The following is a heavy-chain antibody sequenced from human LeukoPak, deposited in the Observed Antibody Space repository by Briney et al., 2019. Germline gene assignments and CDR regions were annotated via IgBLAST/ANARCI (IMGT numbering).Heavy chain of an antibody. CDR1: GGSINSYY. CDR3: ARGGKATVVTM. CDR2: IYSSGST. Sequence: PSETLSLTCTVSGGSINSYYGSWIRQPAGKGLEWIGRIYSSGSTNYNPSLKSRASMSVDTSKNQFSLKLTSVTAADTAVYYCARGGKATVVTMWGQGILVTVSS. D-gene: IGHD4-23*01. J-gene: IGHJ4*02. V-gene: IGHV4-4*07.